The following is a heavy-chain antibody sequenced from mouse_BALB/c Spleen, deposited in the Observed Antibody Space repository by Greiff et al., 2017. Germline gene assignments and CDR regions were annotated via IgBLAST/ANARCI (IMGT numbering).Heavy chain of an antibody. Sequence: EVKVVESGGGLVKPGGSLKLSCAASGFTFSSYAMSWVRQSPEKRLEWVAEISSGGSYTYYPDTVTGRFTISRDNAKNTLYLEMSSLRSEDTAMYYCARYGSSYVGAMDYWGQGTSVTVSS. V-gene: IGHV5-9-4*01. CDR2: ISSGGSYT. CDR3: ARYGSSYVGAMDY. J-gene: IGHJ4*01. CDR1: GFTFSSYA. D-gene: IGHD1-1*01.